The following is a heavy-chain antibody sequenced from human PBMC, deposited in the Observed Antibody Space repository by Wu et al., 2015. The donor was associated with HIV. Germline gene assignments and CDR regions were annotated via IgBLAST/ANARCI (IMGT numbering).Heavy chain of an antibody. J-gene: IGHJ3*02. Sequence: QVQLVQSGAEVRNPGSSVKVSCKASGGTFDNNAVSWVRQAPGQGLEWVGRILPVFATTNYAQKFLGRVTMTTDESTTTAYMELSRLSTDDTALYYCARVRGYSFGFNIWGQGTMVTVSS. V-gene: IGHV1-69*05. CDR2: ILPVFATT. D-gene: IGHD5-18*01. CDR3: ARVRGYSFGFNI. CDR1: GGTFDNNA.